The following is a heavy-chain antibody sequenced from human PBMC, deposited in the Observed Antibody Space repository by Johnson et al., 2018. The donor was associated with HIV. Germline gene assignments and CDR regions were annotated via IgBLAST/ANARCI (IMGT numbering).Heavy chain of an antibody. CDR3: AVEGARNPDGFDI. J-gene: IGHJ3*02. Sequence: VQLVESGGGVVQPGRSLRLSCTASGFTFGDYAMNWFRQAPGKGLEWVSVITFSGGKGRFTISRDTSANTVNLQMNGLRADDTATYYCAVEGARNPDGFDIWGQGTTVTVSS. CDR1: GFTFGDYA. V-gene: IGHV3-23*04. D-gene: IGHD2/OR15-2a*01. CDR2: ITFSGG.